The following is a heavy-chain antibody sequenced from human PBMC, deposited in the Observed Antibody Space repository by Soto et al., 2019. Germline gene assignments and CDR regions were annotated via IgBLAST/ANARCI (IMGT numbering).Heavy chain of an antibody. J-gene: IGHJ6*02. Sequence: EVQLLESGGGFVQPGGSMRLSCAASGFTFSVYAMSWVRQAPGKGLEWVSALSGSGSSTYYADSVKGRFTIFRDKSKNALYLQMNSLRAEDTAVYYCTQGRGYCSSSSCASSSYYGMDVWGQGTTVTVSS. CDR3: TQGRGYCSSSSCASSSYYGMDV. V-gene: IGHV3-23*01. D-gene: IGHD2-2*01. CDR2: LSGSGSST. CDR1: GFTFSVYA.